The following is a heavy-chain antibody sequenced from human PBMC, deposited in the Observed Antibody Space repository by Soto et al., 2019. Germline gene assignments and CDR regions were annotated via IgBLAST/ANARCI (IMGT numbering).Heavy chain of an antibody. V-gene: IGHV1-18*01. Sequence: QVQLVQSGAEVKKPGASVKVSCKASGYTFTSYGISWVRQAPGQGLEWMGWISAYNGNTNYAQKLQGRVTMTTDTSTSTADMELRSLRSDDTAVYYCARDFDYGDYVGHEFDYWGQGTLVTVSS. CDR3: ARDFDYGDYVGHEFDY. D-gene: IGHD4-17*01. CDR2: ISAYNGNT. J-gene: IGHJ4*02. CDR1: GYTFTSYG.